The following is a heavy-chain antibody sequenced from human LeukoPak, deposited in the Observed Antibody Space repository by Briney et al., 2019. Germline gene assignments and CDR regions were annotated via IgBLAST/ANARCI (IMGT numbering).Heavy chain of an antibody. CDR2: IGSSGSVI. J-gene: IGHJ3*02. D-gene: IGHD1-26*01. Sequence: GGSLRLSCAASGFTFNNYEMNWVRQAPGKGLEWVSYIGSSGSVIYYTDSVKGRFTISRDNAKNSLYLQMNSLRVEETAIYYCARGTDSGTSTRGGAFEIWGQGTMVTVSS. V-gene: IGHV3-48*03. CDR1: GFTFNNYE. CDR3: ARGTDSGTSTRGGAFEI.